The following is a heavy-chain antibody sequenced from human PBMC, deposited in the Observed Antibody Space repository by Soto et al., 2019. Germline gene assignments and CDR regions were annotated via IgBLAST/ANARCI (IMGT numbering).Heavy chain of an antibody. CDR1: GYTFTSYA. V-gene: IGHV1-3*01. J-gene: IGHJ4*02. Sequence: ASVKVSCKTSGYTFTSYAIHWVRQAPGQRLEWMGWINCGNGNIKYSQKFQDRATITRDTSANTAYMELTSLRSEDTAVYYCARTLSGTYSLDYWGQGTLVTAPQ. CDR3: ARTLSGTYSLDY. CDR2: INCGNGNI. D-gene: IGHD1-26*01.